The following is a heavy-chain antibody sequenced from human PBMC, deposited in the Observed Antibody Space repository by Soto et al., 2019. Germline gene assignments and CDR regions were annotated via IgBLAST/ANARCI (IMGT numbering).Heavy chain of an antibody. V-gene: IGHV3-7*01. CDR3: ARDGREFGELLLYYYYMDV. D-gene: IGHD3-10*01. J-gene: IGHJ6*03. CDR2: IKQDGSEK. CDR1: GFTFSSYW. Sequence: EVQLVESGGGLVQPGGSLRLSCAASGFTFSSYWMSWVRQAPGKGLEWVANIKQDGSEKYYVDSVKGRFTISRDNAKNSLYLQMNSLRAEDTAVYYCARDGREFGELLLYYYYMDVWGKGTTVTVSS.